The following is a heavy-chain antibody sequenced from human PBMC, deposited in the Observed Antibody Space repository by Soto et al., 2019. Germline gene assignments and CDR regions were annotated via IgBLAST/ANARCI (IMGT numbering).Heavy chain of an antibody. J-gene: IGHJ4*02. D-gene: IGHD3-22*01. Sequence: TLSLTCAVSGGSISSGGYSWSWIRQPPGKGLEWIGYIYHSGSTYYNPSLKSRVTISVDTSKNQFSLKLSSVTAADTAVYYCARNYDSSGYGQYYFDYWGQGTLVTVSS. CDR2: IYHSGST. V-gene: IGHV4-30-2*01. CDR3: ARNYDSSGYGQYYFDY. CDR1: GGSISSGGYS.